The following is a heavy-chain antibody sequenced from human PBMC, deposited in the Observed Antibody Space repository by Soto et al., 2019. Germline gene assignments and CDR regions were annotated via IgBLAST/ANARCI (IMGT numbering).Heavy chain of an antibody. CDR3: ARQDYDFWSGYPYYYYYGMDV. V-gene: IGHV1-69*06. Sequence: SVKVSCKASVGTFSSYAISWVRQAPEQGLEWMGGIIPIFGTANYAQKFQGRVTITADKSTSTAYTELSSLRSEDTAVYYCARQDYDFWSGYPYYYYYGMDVWGQGTTVTVSS. CDR1: VGTFSSYA. J-gene: IGHJ6*02. CDR2: IIPIFGTA. D-gene: IGHD3-3*01.